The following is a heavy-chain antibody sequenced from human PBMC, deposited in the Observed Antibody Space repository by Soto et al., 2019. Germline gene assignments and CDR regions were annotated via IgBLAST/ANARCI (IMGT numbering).Heavy chain of an antibody. Sequence: EVQLLESGGGLVQPGGSLRLSCAASGFTFSSYAMSWVRQAPGKGLEGVSAISGSGGSTYYADSVKGRFTISRDNSKNTLYLQMNSLRAEDTAVYYCAKMPEEWLRSTLYYYYYGMDVWGQGTTVTVSS. D-gene: IGHD5-12*01. CDR3: AKMPEEWLRSTLYYYYYGMDV. CDR1: GFTFSSYA. CDR2: ISGSGGST. J-gene: IGHJ6*02. V-gene: IGHV3-23*01.